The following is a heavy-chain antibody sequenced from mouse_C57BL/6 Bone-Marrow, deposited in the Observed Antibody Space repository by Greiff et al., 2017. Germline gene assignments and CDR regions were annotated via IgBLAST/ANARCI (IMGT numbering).Heavy chain of an antibody. Sequence: QVQLKESGAELARPGASVKLSCKASGYTFTSYGISWVKQRTGQGLEWIGEIYPRSGNTYYNEKFKGKDTLTADKSSSTAYMELRSLTSEDSAVYFCARRRFSLAYWGQGTLVTVSA. CDR3: ARRRFSLAY. J-gene: IGHJ3*01. CDR2: IYPRSGNT. V-gene: IGHV1-81*01. CDR1: GYTFTSYG.